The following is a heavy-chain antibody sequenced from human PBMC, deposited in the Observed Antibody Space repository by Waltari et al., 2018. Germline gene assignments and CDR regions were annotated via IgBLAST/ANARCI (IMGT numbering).Heavy chain of an antibody. J-gene: IGHJ4*02. CDR1: GGSISSSSYY. CDR2: IYYSGST. CDR3: ATKRESSASGFDY. Sequence: QLQLQESGPGLVKPSETLSFTCTVSGGSISSSSYYWGWIRQPPGKGLEWIGSIYYSGSTYYIPSLKSRVTISVDTSKNQFSLKLSSVTAADTAVYYCATKRESSASGFDYWGQGTLVTVSS. V-gene: IGHV4-39*01. D-gene: IGHD6-19*01.